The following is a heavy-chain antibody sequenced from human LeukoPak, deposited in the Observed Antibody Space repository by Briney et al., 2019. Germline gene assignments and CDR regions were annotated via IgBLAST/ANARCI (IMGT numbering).Heavy chain of an antibody. Sequence: GASVKVSCKTSGFTFTTYTMHWVRQALGQRLEWMGWISTYNGNTNYAQKLQGRVTMTTDTSTSTAYMELRSLRSDDTAVYYCARDYSSGWPNFDYWGQGTLVTVSS. CDR2: ISTYNGNT. J-gene: IGHJ4*02. CDR1: GFTFTTYT. D-gene: IGHD6-19*01. CDR3: ARDYSSGWPNFDY. V-gene: IGHV1-18*01.